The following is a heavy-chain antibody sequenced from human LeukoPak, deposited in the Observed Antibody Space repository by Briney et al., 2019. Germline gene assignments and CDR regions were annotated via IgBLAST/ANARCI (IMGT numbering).Heavy chain of an antibody. CDR2: INPNTGDR. D-gene: IGHD4-17*01. CDR3: ARTTSLTASGYDY. V-gene: IGHV1-8*03. CDR1: GYTSTNYH. Sequence: ASVKVSCKASGYTSTNYHINWVRQAPGQGLEWMGWINPNTGDRGYAQKFQGRVSITSDTSISTAYMELGSPRSEDTAVYFCARTTSLTASGYDYWGQGTLVTVSS. J-gene: IGHJ4*02.